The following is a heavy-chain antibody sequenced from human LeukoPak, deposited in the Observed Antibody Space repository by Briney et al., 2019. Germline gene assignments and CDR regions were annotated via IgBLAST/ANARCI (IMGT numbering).Heavy chain of an antibody. J-gene: IGHJ4*02. V-gene: IGHV3-30*02. D-gene: IGHD2-2*02. Sequence: GGSLRLSCAASGFTFSSYGMHWVRQAPGKGLEWVAFIRYDGSNKYYADSVKGRFTISRDNSKNTLYLQLNSLGAEDTAVYYCAKGSYCSSTSCYTARNWGQGTLVTVSS. CDR1: GFTFSSYG. CDR2: IRYDGSNK. CDR3: AKGSYCSSTSCYTARN.